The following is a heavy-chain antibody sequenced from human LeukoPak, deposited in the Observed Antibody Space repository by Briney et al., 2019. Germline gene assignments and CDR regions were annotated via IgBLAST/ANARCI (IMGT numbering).Heavy chain of an antibody. CDR2: INHSGST. CDR3: ARVRITIFGVVQGNYFDY. Sequence: PSETLSLTCAVYGGSFSGYYWSWIRQPPGKGLEWIGEINHSGSTNYNPSLKSRVTISVDTSKNQFSLKLSSVTAADTAVYYCARVRITIFGVVQGNYFDYWGQGTLVTASS. CDR1: GGSFSGYY. D-gene: IGHD3-3*01. V-gene: IGHV4-34*01. J-gene: IGHJ4*02.